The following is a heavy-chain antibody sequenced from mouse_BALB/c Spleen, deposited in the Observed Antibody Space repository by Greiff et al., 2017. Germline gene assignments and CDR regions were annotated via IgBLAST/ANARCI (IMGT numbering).Heavy chain of an antibody. CDR3: ARGITTATCAMDY. CDR2: IWGGGST. V-gene: IGHV2-6-4*01. D-gene: IGHD1-2*01. CDR1: GFSLSRYS. Sequence: VQVVESGPGLVATSQSLSITCTVSGFSLSRYSVHWVRQPPGKGLEWLGMIWGGGSTDYNSALKSRLSISKDNSKSQVFLKMNSLQTDDTAMYYCARGITTATCAMDYWGQGTSVTVSS. J-gene: IGHJ4*01.